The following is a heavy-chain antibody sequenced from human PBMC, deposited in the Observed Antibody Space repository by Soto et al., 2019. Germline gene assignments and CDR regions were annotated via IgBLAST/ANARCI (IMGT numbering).Heavy chain of an antibody. CDR2: IKQDGSEK. CDR1: GFTFSSYW. Sequence: GGSLRLSCAASGFTFSSYWMSWVRQAPGKGLEWVANIKQDGSEKYYVDSVKGRFTISRDNAKNSLYLQMNSLRAEDTAVYYCARHTPLWGPSFIRGVITPRYFDYWGQGTLVTVSS. J-gene: IGHJ4*02. V-gene: IGHV3-7*01. CDR3: ARHTPLWGPSFIRGVITPRYFDY. D-gene: IGHD3-10*01.